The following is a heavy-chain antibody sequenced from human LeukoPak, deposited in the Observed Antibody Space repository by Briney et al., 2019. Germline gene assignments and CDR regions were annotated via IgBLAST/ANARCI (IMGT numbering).Heavy chain of an antibody. V-gene: IGHV1-8*03. CDR2: MNPNSGNT. D-gene: IGHD2-2*01. CDR3: ARAIRYQLLSDY. CDR1: GYTFSTYD. Sequence: ASVKVSCKTSGYTFSTYDINWVRQAAGQGLEWMGWMNPNSGNTGFAQKFQGRATITRDTSITTAYLELSSLRPEDTAVYYCARAIRYQLLSDYWGQGTLVTVSS. J-gene: IGHJ4*02.